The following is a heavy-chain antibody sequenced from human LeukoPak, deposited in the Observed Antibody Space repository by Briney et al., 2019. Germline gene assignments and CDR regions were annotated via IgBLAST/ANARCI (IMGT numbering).Heavy chain of an antibody. CDR3: ARSYGSGSPPIDY. CDR1: GDSMSPYF. CDR2: IYQTTT. D-gene: IGHD3-10*01. V-gene: IGHV4-59*01. J-gene: IGHJ4*02. Sequence: SETLSLTCTVSGDSMSPYFWTWVRQSPGKGLEWVGYIYQTTTTYNPSLKGRVTISTDMSQNQLSLKVTSVTAADTAVYYCARSYGSGSPPIDYWGQGTLVTVSS.